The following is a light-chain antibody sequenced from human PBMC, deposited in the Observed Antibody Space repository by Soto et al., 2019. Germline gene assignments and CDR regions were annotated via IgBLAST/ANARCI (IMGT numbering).Light chain of an antibody. CDR2: DVS. CDR1: SSDVGGYNY. CDR3: CSYAGSYTLV. V-gene: IGLV2-11*01. J-gene: IGLJ2*01. Sequence: QSALTQPRSVSGSPGQSVTISCTGTSSDVGGYNYVSWYQQHPGKAPKLMIYDVSKRPSGVPDRFSGSKSGNTASLTISGLQVEDGANYYCCSYAGSYTLVFGGGTKLTVL.